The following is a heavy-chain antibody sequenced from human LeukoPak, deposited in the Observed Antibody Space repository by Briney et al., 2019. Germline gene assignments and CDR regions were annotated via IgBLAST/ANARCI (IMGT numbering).Heavy chain of an antibody. J-gene: IGHJ6*03. CDR3: ARGTRERDEQLWSSMDV. Sequence: SETLSLTCTVSGGSISSSSYYWGWIRQPPGKGLEWIGSIYYSGSTYYNPSLKSRLTISVDTSKNQFSLKLSSVTAADTAVYYCARGTRERDEQLWSSMDVWGKGTTVTVSS. CDR1: GGSISSSSYY. D-gene: IGHD5-18*01. CDR2: IYYSGST. V-gene: IGHV4-39*01.